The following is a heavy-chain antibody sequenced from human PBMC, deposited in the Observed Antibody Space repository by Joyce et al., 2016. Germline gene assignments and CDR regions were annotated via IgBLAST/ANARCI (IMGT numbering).Heavy chain of an antibody. Sequence: QLQLQESGPGLVKPSETLSLTCSVSGGSISSDVYYWGWIRQSPGKGLEWIGAVYYSGSSTHYNPSLKSRLTLSLDTSTNQLSLKLSSVTAADTTVYYCTRQSIHCAGDRCYSDTDFDYWGQGILVTVSS. CDR1: GGSISSDVYY. CDR3: TRQSIHCAGDRCYSDTDFDY. J-gene: IGHJ4*02. CDR2: VYYSGSST. V-gene: IGHV4-39*01. D-gene: IGHD2-15*01.